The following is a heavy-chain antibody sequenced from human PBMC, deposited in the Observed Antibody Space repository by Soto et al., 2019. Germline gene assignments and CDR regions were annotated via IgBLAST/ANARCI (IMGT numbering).Heavy chain of an antibody. CDR3: ARDLGSGYDPGDY. CDR1: GDIFSGYS. CDR2: IIPIFGTT. Sequence: QVQLVQSGAEVKKPGSSVKVSCKTSGDIFSGYSISWVRQAPGQGLEWMGGIIPIFGTTNYAQKFHGRVTITADKTTSTVYMDLYSMKSEDTAMYYCARDLGSGYDPGDYWGQGPLVTVSS. D-gene: IGHD5-12*01. J-gene: IGHJ4*02. V-gene: IGHV1-69*14.